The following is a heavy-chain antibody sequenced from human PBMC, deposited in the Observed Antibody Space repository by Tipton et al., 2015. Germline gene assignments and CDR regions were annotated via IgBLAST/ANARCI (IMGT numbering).Heavy chain of an antibody. V-gene: IGHV3-9*01. Sequence: SLRLSCAVFGFKFDDYGMHWVRQVPGKGLEWVSGISWNSVNIGYADSVKGRFTISRDDAESTLFLQMNYLRAEDTAIYYCAKDTFPVSRGPYGLDVWGQGTAVTVSS. J-gene: IGHJ6*02. D-gene: IGHD3-10*01. CDR1: GFKFDDYG. CDR3: AKDTFPVSRGPYGLDV. CDR2: ISWNSVNI.